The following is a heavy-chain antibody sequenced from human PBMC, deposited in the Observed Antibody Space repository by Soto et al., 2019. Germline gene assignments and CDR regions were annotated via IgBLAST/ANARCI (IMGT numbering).Heavy chain of an antibody. CDR1: GFTFSSYW. CDR3: ARDLEYRARYYYYYYGMDV. J-gene: IGHJ6*02. CDR2: INSDGSST. Sequence: LRLSCAASGFTFSSYWMHWVRQAPGKGLVWVSRINSDGSSTSYADSVKGRFTISRDNAKNTLYLQMNSLRAEDTAVYYCARDLEYRARYYYYYYGMDVWGQGTTVTVSS. D-gene: IGHD2-2*01. V-gene: IGHV3-74*01.